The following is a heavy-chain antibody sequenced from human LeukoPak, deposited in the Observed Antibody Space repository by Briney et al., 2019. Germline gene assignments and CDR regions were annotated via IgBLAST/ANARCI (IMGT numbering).Heavy chain of an antibody. Sequence: GGSLRLSCAASGFTFDDYAMHWVRQAPGKGLEWVSLISWDGGSTYYADSVKGRFTISRDNSKNTLYLQMNSLRPEDTAVYYCARGGYYNILTGFRGRILGFDSWGQGTLVTVSS. J-gene: IGHJ4*02. D-gene: IGHD3-9*01. V-gene: IGHV3-43D*03. CDR1: GFTFDDYA. CDR3: ARGGYYNILTGFRGRILGFDS. CDR2: ISWDGGST.